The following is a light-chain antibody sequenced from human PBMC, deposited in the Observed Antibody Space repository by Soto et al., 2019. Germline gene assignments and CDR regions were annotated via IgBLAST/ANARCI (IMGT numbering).Light chain of an antibody. V-gene: IGKV3-11*01. Sequence: EIVLTQSPATLSLSPGERATLSCRASQTVSSYLLWYQQKRGQAPRLLIYDASNRATGIPARFSGSGSGTDFTLTISSLEPEDFAVYYCQQRTNWACTFGPGTKVEIK. CDR3: QQRTNWACT. J-gene: IGKJ3*01. CDR2: DAS. CDR1: QTVSSY.